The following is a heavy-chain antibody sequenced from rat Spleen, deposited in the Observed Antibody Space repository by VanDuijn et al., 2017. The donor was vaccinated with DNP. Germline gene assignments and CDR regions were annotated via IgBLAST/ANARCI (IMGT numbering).Heavy chain of an antibody. J-gene: IGHJ4*01. CDR3: ARGRSGALDA. D-gene: IGHD1-4*01. CDR1: GYTFTSYY. CDR2: IDAGSGST. V-gene: IGHV1-43*01. Sequence: QVQLQQSGAELAKPGSSVKISCKASGYTFTSYYVSWIKQTTGQGLDYIGYIDAGSGSTNYNEKFRGKATLTVVESSNTAHMQLNSLTPEDTAVYYCARGRSGALDAWGQGTTVTVSS.